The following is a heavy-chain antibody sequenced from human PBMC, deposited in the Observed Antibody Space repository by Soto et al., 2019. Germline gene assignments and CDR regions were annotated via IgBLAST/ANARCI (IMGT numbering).Heavy chain of an antibody. D-gene: IGHD1-26*01. CDR3: ARDGGRHSGGIDY. J-gene: IGHJ4*02. CDR1: GGTFSSYS. CDR2: IIPIFGTA. Sequence: QVQLVQSGAEVKKPGSSVKVSCKASGGTFSSYSINWVRQAPGQGLEWMGEIIPIFGTANYAQKFQGRVTITADESTSTAYMELSSLRSEDRAGYYCARDGGRHSGGIDYLGQGTLVTVFS. V-gene: IGHV1-69*01.